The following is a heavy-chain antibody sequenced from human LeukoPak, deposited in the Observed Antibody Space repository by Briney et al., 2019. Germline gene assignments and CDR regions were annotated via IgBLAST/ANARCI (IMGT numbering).Heavy chain of an antibody. D-gene: IGHD2-8*01. CDR3: AFGLMVYAIVGDDY. CDR2: IIPIFGTA. Sequence: SVTVSCKTSGGTFSMYAISWVRQAPGQGLEWMGRIIPIFGTANYAQKFQGRVTITTDESTSTAYMELSSLRSEDTAVYYCAFGLMVYAIVGDDYWGQGTLVTVSS. V-gene: IGHV1-69*05. CDR1: GGTFSMYA. J-gene: IGHJ4*02.